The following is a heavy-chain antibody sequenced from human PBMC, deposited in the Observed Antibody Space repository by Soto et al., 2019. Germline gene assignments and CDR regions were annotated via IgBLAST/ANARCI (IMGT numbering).Heavy chain of an antibody. V-gene: IGHV3-33*01. J-gene: IGHJ4*02. CDR2: AWYDGNTQ. D-gene: IGHD3-3*01. CDR3: ARDGESTMTEPLFDY. Sequence: QVQLVESGGGVVQSGRSLRLSCAASGFTFSTYGMHWVRQAPGKGLEWVAVAWYDGNTQYYADSVKGRFTISRDKSKNTLSLQLNSLRADDTAVYYCARDGESTMTEPLFDYWGRGTLVTVSS. CDR1: GFTFSTYG.